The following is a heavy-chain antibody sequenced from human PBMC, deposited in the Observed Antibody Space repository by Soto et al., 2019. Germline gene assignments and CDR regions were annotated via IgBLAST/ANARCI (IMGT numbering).Heavy chain of an antibody. CDR1: GYTLTELS. D-gene: IGHD1-20*01. J-gene: IGHJ6*02. CDR3: ESDKLSVINCTTRIAYYRYCMDL. V-gene: IGHV1-24*01. Sequence: ASVKVSCKVSGYTLTELSMHWVRQAPGKGLEWMGGFDPEDGETIYAQKVQGRVTMTEDTSTDTAYMELRSMRSEDTAVSSFESDKLSVINCTTRIAYYRYCMDLWGQGTMVTVSS. CDR2: FDPEDGET.